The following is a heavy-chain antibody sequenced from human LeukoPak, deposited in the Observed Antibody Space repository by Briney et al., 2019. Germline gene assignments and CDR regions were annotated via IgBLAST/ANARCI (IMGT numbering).Heavy chain of an antibody. V-gene: IGHV3-21*01. D-gene: IGHD5-18*01. J-gene: IGHJ4*02. Sequence: PGGSLRLSCAASGFTFSSYSMSWVRQAPGKGLEWVSSISSSSSYIYYADSVKGRLTISRDNAKNSLYLQMNSLRAEDTAVYYCARVGDTAMAIDYWGQGTLVTVSS. CDR2: ISSSSSYI. CDR1: GFTFSSYS. CDR3: ARVGDTAMAIDY.